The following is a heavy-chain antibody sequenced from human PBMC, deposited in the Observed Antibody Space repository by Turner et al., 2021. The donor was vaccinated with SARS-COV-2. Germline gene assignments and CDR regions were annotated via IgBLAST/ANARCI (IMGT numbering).Heavy chain of an antibody. V-gene: IGHV1-18*04. CDR2: VSSYSGNT. J-gene: IGHJ4*02. Sequence: QVQLVRSGAEVMKSGASVKVSCKDSGYTCSGYYMHWVRQAPGQGREWMGWVSSYSGNTDYADHLRGRVTMATDTSTNTVYMELTSLRTDDTAVYYCARGGYGSGTFPDNDYWGQGTLVTVSA. D-gene: IGHD3-10*01. CDR1: GYTCSGYY. CDR3: ARGGYGSGTFPDNDY.